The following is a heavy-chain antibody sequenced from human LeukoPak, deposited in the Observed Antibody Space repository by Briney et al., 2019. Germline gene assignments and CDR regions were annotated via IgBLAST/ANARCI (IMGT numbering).Heavy chain of an antibody. CDR2: ISASGDST. D-gene: IGHD2-2*01. J-gene: IGHJ4*02. V-gene: IGHV3-23*01. CDR3: AKDLGYCSSTNCYLDY. CDR1: GYTFNNHA. Sequence: GGSLRLSCAASGYTFNNHAMNWVRQAPGKGLEWVSTISASGDSTFHADSVKGRFTISRDNSKNTLYLQMNSLRTEDTAVYYCAKDLGYCSSTNCYLDYWGQGTLVTVSS.